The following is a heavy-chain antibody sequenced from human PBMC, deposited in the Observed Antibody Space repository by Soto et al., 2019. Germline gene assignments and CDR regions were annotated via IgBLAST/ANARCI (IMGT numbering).Heavy chain of an antibody. CDR2: IYYSGST. CDR3: ARAPTYYYDSSGPKFDY. V-gene: IGHV4-30-2*05. J-gene: IGHJ4*02. D-gene: IGHD3-22*01. Sequence: SETLSLTCAVSGGSISSGGYSWSWIRQPPGKGLEWIGYIYYSGSTYYNPSLKSRVTISVDTSKNQFSLKLSSVTAADTAVYYCARAPTYYYDSSGPKFDYWGQGTLVTVSS. CDR1: GGSISSGGYS.